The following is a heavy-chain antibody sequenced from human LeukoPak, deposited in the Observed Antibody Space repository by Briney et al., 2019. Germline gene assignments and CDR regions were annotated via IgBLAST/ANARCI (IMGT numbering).Heavy chain of an antibody. Sequence: PGGSLRLSCAASGFTFGSSAMGWVRQAPGKGLEWVSAISNNGGYTYYADSVQGRFTISRDNSKSTLCLQMNSLRAEDTAVYYCAKQLGYCSDGSCYFPYWGQGTLVTVSS. J-gene: IGHJ4*02. CDR1: GFTFGSSA. CDR2: ISNNGGYT. D-gene: IGHD2-15*01. CDR3: AKQLGYCSDGSCYFPY. V-gene: IGHV3-23*01.